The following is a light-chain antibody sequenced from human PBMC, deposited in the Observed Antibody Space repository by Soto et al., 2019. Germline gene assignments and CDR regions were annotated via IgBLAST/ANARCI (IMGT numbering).Light chain of an antibody. CDR2: KAS. V-gene: IGKV1-5*03. Sequence: DIQMTQSPSTLSASVGDRVAITCRASQSISAWLAWYQQKPGKAPRLLIYKASSLQSGVPSRFSGSGSGTDFTLTITSLQLEDFATYYCQKYNNAPLTFGGGTKVDIK. CDR3: QKYNNAPLT. CDR1: QSISAW. J-gene: IGKJ4*01.